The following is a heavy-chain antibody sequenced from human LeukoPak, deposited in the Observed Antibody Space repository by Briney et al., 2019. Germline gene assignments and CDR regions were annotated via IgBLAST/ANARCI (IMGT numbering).Heavy chain of an antibody. V-gene: IGHV3-30*01. J-gene: IGHJ5*02. CDR1: GFTFSSYA. D-gene: IGHD2-2*01. Sequence: GGSLRLSCAASGFTFSSYAMHWVRQAPGKGLEWVAVISYDGSNKYYADSVKGRFTISRDNSKNTLYLQMNSLRAEDTAVYYCARRDCSSTSCYGGGWFDPWGQGTLVTVSS. CDR3: ARRDCSSTSCYGGGWFDP. CDR2: ISYDGSNK.